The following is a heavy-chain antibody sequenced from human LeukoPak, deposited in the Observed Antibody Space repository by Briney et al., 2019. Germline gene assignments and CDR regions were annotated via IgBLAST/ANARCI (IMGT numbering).Heavy chain of an antibody. J-gene: IGHJ4*02. Sequence: GGSLRLSCAASGFTFSRFAMSWVRQAPGKGPEWVSLISVSGGSTYYADSVKGRVTISRDNSKNTLYLQMRSLRVEDTAVYYCAKFMSSYDEGVVYWGQGTLVTVSS. CDR2: ISVSGGST. CDR1: GFTFSRFA. D-gene: IGHD3-22*01. V-gene: IGHV3-23*01. CDR3: AKFMSSYDEGVVY.